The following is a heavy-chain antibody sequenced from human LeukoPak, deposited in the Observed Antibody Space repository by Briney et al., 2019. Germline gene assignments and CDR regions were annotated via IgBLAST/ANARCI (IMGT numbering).Heavy chain of an antibody. V-gene: IGHV3-74*01. Sequence: GGSLRLSCTASGFSFSGHWMHWARQLPGKGLVWVSRISPTGSTTSYADSVKGRFTVSRDNAKNTLYLQVNNLRAEDTAVYYCARGPNSNWNGLDFWGQGTLLTVSS. J-gene: IGHJ4*02. CDR2: ISPTGSTT. CDR3: ARGPNSNWNGLDF. CDR1: GFSFSGHW. D-gene: IGHD1-1*01.